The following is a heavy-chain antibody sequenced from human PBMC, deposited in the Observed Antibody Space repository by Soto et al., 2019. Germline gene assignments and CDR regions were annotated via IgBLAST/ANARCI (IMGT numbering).Heavy chain of an antibody. CDR2: IYYSGST. Sequence: TLSLTCTVSGGSISSYYWSWIRQPPGKGLEWIGYIYYSGSTNYNPSLKSRVTISVDTSKNQFSLKLSSVTAADTAVYYCARVSQWLVPDYWGQGTLVTGSS. D-gene: IGHD6-19*01. V-gene: IGHV4-59*01. J-gene: IGHJ4*02. CDR1: GGSISSYY. CDR3: ARVSQWLVPDY.